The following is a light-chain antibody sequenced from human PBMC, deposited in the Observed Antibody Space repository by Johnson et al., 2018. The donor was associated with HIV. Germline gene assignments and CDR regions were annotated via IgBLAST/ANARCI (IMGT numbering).Light chain of an antibody. J-gene: IGLJ1*01. V-gene: IGLV1-51*01. CDR1: SSNIGNNY. CDR2: DNN. Sequence: QSVLTQPPSVSAAPGQKVTISCSGSSSNIGNNYVSWYQQLPGTAPKLLIYDNNKGPSGIPDRFSGSKSGTSATLGITGLQTGDEADYYCGTWDSSLSALYGFGTGTKVPVL. CDR3: GTWDSSLSALYG.